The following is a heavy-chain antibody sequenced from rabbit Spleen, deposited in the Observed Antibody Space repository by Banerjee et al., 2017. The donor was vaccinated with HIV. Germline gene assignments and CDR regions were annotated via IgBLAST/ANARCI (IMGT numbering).Heavy chain of an antibody. CDR1: GFSFNDDYV. CDR2: IYAGSSGST. CDR3: ARDLAGVTGWNFYL. D-gene: IGHD4-1*01. Sequence: QQQLEESGGGLVQPEGSLTLPCTASGFSFNDDYVMCWVRQSPGKGLKWIACIYAGSSGSTYYASWAKGRFTISKTSSTTVTLQMTSLTAADTATYFCARDLAGVTGWNFYLWGPGTLVTVS. J-gene: IGHJ4*01. V-gene: IGHV1S45*01.